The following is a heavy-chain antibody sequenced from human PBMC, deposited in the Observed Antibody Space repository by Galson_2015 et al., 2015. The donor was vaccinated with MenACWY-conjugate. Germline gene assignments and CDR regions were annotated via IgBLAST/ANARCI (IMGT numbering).Heavy chain of an antibody. CDR1: GFTFSPYW. CDR3: ATAGSYRFDY. V-gene: IGHV3-74*01. D-gene: IGHD1-26*01. Sequence: SLRLSCAPSGFTFSPYWLHWVRPAPGKGLAWVSRIDPDGSTTDYAESMKGRFTISRDNAKNTLFLQIHSLRVEDTAVYYCATAGSYRFDYWGQGALVTVSS. CDR2: IDPDGSTT. J-gene: IGHJ4*02.